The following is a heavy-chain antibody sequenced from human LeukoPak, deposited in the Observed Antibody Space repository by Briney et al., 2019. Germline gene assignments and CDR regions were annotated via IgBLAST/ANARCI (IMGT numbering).Heavy chain of an antibody. CDR3: ARDSGDDSSSWYEVYY. J-gene: IGHJ4*02. Sequence: ASVTVSCKASGYAFTSYYMHWVRQAPGQGLEWMGIINPSGGSTSYAQKFQGRVTMTRDTSTSTVYMELSSLRSEDTAVYYCARDSGDDSSSWYEVYYWGQGTLVTVPS. CDR2: INPSGGST. CDR1: GYAFTSYY. D-gene: IGHD6-13*01. V-gene: IGHV1-46*01.